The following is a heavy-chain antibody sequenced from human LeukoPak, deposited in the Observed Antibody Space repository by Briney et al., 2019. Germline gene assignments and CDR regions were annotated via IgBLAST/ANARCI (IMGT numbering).Heavy chain of an antibody. Sequence: GGSLRLSCAASGFTFSNYWMHWVRQAPGKGLVWVSRVNSDGSSTTYADSVRGRFTISRDNAKNTLYLQMNSLRAEDTAVYYCAGDQGYYDSSGDWGQGTLVTVSS. V-gene: IGHV3-74*01. CDR1: GFTFSNYW. CDR2: VNSDGSST. CDR3: AGDQGYYDSSGD. J-gene: IGHJ4*02. D-gene: IGHD3-22*01.